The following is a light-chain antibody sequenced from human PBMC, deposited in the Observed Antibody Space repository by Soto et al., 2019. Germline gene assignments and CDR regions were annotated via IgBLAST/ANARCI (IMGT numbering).Light chain of an antibody. Sequence: ELARAPGRQTLSPGVRAILSYRASQSVSSYLAWYKQKPGQAPRLLIYDASNRATGIPARFSGSGSGTDSTLTISSLAAEEVALHYRQQRRNWPITFGQGTRLEI. V-gene: IGKV3-11*01. CDR3: QQRRNWPIT. J-gene: IGKJ5*01. CDR2: DAS. CDR1: QSVSSY.